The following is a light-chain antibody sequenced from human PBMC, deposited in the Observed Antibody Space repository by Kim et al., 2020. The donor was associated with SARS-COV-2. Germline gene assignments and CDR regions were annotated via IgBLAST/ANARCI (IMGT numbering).Light chain of an antibody. CDR1: SSDVGGYNF. Sequence: GQSITISCTGTSSDVGGYNFFSLYQQHPGKPPKLMIDDVSNRPSGVSNRFSGSKSGNTASLTMSGLQAEDEADYYCSSYTSSSTVVFGGGTQLTVL. J-gene: IGLJ2*01. CDR2: DVS. CDR3: SSYTSSSTVV. V-gene: IGLV2-14*03.